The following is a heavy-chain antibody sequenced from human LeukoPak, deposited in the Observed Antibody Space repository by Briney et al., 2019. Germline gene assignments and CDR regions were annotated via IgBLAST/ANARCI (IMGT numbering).Heavy chain of an antibody. J-gene: IGHJ4*02. D-gene: IGHD6-13*01. CDR3: ARDEVAGVYYFDY. Sequence: ASVKVSCKASGYTFTSHYMHWVRQAPGQGLEWMGVINPSGGSPNYAQKFQGRLIMTGDTSTGTVYMELSSLRSEDTALYYCARDEVAGVYYFDYWGQGTLVTVST. CDR2: INPSGGSP. CDR1: GYTFTSHY. V-gene: IGHV1-46*01.